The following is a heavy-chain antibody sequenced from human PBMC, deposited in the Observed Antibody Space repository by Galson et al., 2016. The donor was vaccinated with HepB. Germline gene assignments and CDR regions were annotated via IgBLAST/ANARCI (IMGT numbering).Heavy chain of an antibody. CDR1: GYSFTSYW. D-gene: IGHD6-19*01. CDR2: IYPGDSET. V-gene: IGHV5-51*01. CDR3: ARGEQWGFDY. Sequence: SGAEVKKPGESLKISCKGSGYSFTSYWIAWVRQMPGKGLEFIGIIYPGDSETRYSPSFQGQVTMSVDKSRSVHLPGRSLRANDTATYYCARGEQWGFDYWGQGTLVTVSS. J-gene: IGHJ4*02.